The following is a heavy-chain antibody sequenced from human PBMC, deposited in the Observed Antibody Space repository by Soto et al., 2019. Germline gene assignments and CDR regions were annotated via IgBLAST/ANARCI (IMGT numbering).Heavy chain of an antibody. CDR3: SRYSHRVPGHRP. V-gene: IGHV3-49*03. D-gene: IGHD1-20*01. CDR1: GFTFADYA. J-gene: IGHJ4*02. Sequence: PGGSLRSSGWTSGFTFADYAMAWFRKAPGKGGVGGSVINSKADAETTECAAPVKGRFTTARNDSKSIDYLQMSSLKTENTTVYYCSRYSHRVPGHRPWGQGTLVTVSS. CDR2: INSKADAETT.